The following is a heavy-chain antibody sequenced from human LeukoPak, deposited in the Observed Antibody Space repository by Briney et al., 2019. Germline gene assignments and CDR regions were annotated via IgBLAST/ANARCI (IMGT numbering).Heavy chain of an antibody. D-gene: IGHD6-19*01. V-gene: IGHV1-18*04. CDR3: AREGWGTYSSGPYYFDY. J-gene: IGHJ4*02. Sequence: ASVKVSCKASGYTFTRNGISWVRQAPGQGLEWMGWINGYNGNTKYAQKLQGRVTMTTDTSTTTAYMELRSLRSDDTAVYYCAREGWGTYSSGPYYFDYWGQGTLITVPS. CDR2: INGYNGNT. CDR1: GYTFTRNG.